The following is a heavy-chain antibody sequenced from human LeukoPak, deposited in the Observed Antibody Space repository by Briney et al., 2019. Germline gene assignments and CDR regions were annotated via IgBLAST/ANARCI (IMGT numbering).Heavy chain of an antibody. CDR2: ISSSGSTI. J-gene: IGHJ4*02. D-gene: IGHD3-10*01. V-gene: IGHV3-48*03. Sequence: GGSLRLSCAASGFIFSSYEMNWVRQAPGKGLEWVSYISSSGSTIYYADSVKGRFTISRDSSKSTLYLQMNSLRDEDTAVYYCAKYGSGSYYNGLYWGQGTLVTVSS. CDR3: AKYGSGSYYNGLY. CDR1: GFIFSSYE.